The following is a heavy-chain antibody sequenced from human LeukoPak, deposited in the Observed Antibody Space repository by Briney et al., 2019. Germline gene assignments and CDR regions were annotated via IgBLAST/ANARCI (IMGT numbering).Heavy chain of an antibody. J-gene: IGHJ5*02. D-gene: IGHD2-15*01. CDR2: MDYSGST. CDR3: ARHNVEGYCSGGSCFPDNWFDP. Sequence: SETLSLTCTVSGGSISSSSYYWGWIRHPPGKGLEWIGSMDYSGSTYYNPSLKRRVTISVDTSKYQFSLKLSSVTAADTAVYYCARHNVEGYCSGGSCFPDNWFDPWGQGTLVTVSS. V-gene: IGHV4-39*01. CDR1: GGSISSSSYY.